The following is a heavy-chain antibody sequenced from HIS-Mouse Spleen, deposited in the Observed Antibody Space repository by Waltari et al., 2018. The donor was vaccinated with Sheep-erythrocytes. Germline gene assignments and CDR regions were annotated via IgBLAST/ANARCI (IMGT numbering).Heavy chain of an antibody. CDR3: AREPPYSSSWYFDY. Sequence: QVQLVESGGGLVKPGGSLRLSCAASGFTFSHHYMSWIRQAPGKGLDWVSYISSRGNTIYYADSVKGRFTFSRDNAKNSLYLQMNSLRAEDTAVYYCAREPPYSSSWYFDYWGQGTLVTVSS. CDR1: GFTFSHHY. CDR2: ISSRGNTI. J-gene: IGHJ4*02. V-gene: IGHV3-11*01. D-gene: IGHD6-13*01.